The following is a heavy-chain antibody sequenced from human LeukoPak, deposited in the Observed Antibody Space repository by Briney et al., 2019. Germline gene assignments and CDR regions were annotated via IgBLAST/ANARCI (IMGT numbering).Heavy chain of an antibody. CDR1: GFTFSSYA. Sequence: GGCLRLSSAASGFTFSSYAMSWVRQAPGKGLEWVSAISGSGGSTYYADSVKGRFTISGDNSKNTLYLQMNSLRAEDTAVYYCAPPISYYYDSSGPDFDYWGQGTLVTVSS. CDR3: APPISYYYDSSGPDFDY. D-gene: IGHD3-22*01. J-gene: IGHJ4*02. V-gene: IGHV3-23*01. CDR2: ISGSGGST.